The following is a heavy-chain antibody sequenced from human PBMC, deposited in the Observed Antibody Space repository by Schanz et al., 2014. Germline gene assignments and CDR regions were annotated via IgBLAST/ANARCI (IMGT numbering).Heavy chain of an antibody. CDR1: GGTFNSYT. CDR2: IIPILGIA. D-gene: IGHD3-22*01. Sequence: QVQLVQSGAEVKKPGSSMKVSCKASGGTFNSYTINWVRQAPGQGLEWMGRIIPILGIANYAQKFQGRVTITEDRSTSTAYMELSSLRSEDTAVYYCARSNCDDNSDYYNSFDCWGQGTLVTVSS. CDR3: ARSNCDDNSDYYNSFDC. V-gene: IGHV1-69*09. J-gene: IGHJ4*02.